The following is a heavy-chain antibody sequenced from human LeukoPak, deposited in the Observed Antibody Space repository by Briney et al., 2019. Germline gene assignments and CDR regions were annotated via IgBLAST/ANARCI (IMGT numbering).Heavy chain of an antibody. CDR3: AKGWYDILTGNPFDY. Sequence: PGGSLRLSCAASGFTFDDYGMSWVRQAPGKGLEWVSGISWNSGSIGYADSVKGRFTISRDNAKNSLYLQMNSLRAEDTALYYCAKGWYDILTGNPFDYWGQGTLVTVSS. CDR1: GFTFDDYG. D-gene: IGHD3-9*01. V-gene: IGHV3-9*01. J-gene: IGHJ4*02. CDR2: ISWNSGSI.